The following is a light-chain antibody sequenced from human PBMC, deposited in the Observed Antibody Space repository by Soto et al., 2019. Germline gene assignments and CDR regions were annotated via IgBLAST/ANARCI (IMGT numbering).Light chain of an antibody. J-gene: IGKJ1*01. Sequence: EIVMTQSPLTLSASPGXRVMFSCRASQSVGSDLAWYQHTPGQPPRLLIYGASTRATGIPGRFSGSGSGTEFTLTISSLQSEDFAVYFCQQYNNWPPWTFGQGTKVDIK. CDR3: QQYNNWPPWT. V-gene: IGKV3-15*01. CDR2: GAS. CDR1: QSVGSD.